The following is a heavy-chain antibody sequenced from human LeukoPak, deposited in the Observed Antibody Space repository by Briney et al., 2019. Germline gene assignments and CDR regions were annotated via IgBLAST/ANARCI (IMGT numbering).Heavy chain of an antibody. V-gene: IGHV1-18*01. CDR1: GYIFTNYA. CDR2: VSAYNGNI. CDR3: VRGKNVDTAMVADY. D-gene: IGHD5-18*01. J-gene: IGHJ4*02. Sequence: GASVKVSCKASGYIFTNYAFSWVRQAPGQGLEWMGWVSAYNGNINYAQKFQGRVTMTTDTSTSTAYMELRSLRSDDTAVYYCVRGKNVDTAMVADYWGQGTLVTVSS.